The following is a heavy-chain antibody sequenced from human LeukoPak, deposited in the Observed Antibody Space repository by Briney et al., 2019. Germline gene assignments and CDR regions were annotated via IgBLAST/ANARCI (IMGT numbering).Heavy chain of an antibody. J-gene: IGHJ4*02. V-gene: IGHV1-69*06. Sequence: ASVKVSCKASGYTFTNYAVNWVRQAPGQGLEWMGGIIPIFGTANYAQKFQGRVTITADKSTSTAYMELSSLRSEDTAVYYCARIAVAGTGYFDYWGQGTLVTVSS. CDR2: IIPIFGTA. D-gene: IGHD6-19*01. CDR3: ARIAVAGTGYFDY. CDR1: GYTFTNYA.